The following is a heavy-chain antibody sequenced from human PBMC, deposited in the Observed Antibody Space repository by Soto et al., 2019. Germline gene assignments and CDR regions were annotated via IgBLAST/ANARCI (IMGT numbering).Heavy chain of an antibody. CDR1: GFTFTSSA. CDR3: AAEVRGGCRDYYGMDV. CDR2: IVVGSRNT. Sequence: QMQLVQSGPEVKKPGTSVKVSCKASGFTFTSSAMQWVRQARGQRLEWIGWIVVGSRNTNYAQKFQERVTITRDMSTSTAYMELSSLRSEDTAVYYCAAEVRGGCRDYYGMDVWGQGTTVTVSS. D-gene: IGHD3-10*01. J-gene: IGHJ6*02. V-gene: IGHV1-58*02.